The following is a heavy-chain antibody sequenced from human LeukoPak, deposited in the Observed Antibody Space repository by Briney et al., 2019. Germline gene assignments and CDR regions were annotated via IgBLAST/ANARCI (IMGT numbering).Heavy chain of an antibody. J-gene: IGHJ5*02. D-gene: IGHD6-13*01. CDR3: ATALLGAAAGENWFDP. Sequence: AGGSLRLSCAASGFTFSSYAMSWVRQAPGKGLEWVSAISGSGGSTYYADSVKGRFTISRDNSKNTLYLQMNSLRAEDTAVYYCATALLGAAAGENWFDPWGQGTLVTVSS. CDR1: GFTFSSYA. V-gene: IGHV3-23*01. CDR2: ISGSGGST.